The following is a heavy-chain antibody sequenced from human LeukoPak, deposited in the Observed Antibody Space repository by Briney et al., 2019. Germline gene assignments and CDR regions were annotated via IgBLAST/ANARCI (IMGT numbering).Heavy chain of an antibody. CDR3: ARHSRSAYTGYENAFDI. Sequence: GSLRLSCAASGFTFSSYAMSWVRQPPGKGLEWIGNIYNSANTHYNPSLKTRITMSVDTSKNQFSLKLNSVTAADTGIYYCARHSRSAYTGYENAFDIWGQGTMVTVSS. J-gene: IGHJ3*02. CDR1: GFTFSSYA. D-gene: IGHD5-12*01. CDR2: IYNSANT. V-gene: IGHV4-59*08.